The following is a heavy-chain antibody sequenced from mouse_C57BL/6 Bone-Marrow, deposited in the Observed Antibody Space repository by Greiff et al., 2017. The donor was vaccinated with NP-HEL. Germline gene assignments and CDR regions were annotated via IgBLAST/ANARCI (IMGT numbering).Heavy chain of an antibody. Sequence: EVQGVESGGGLVQPKGSLKLSCAASGFSFNTYAMNWVRQALGKGLEWVARIRSKSNNYATYYADSLKDRFTISRDDSESMLYLQMNNLKTEDTAMYYCVRQGYDGYYLDYWGQGTTLTVSS. J-gene: IGHJ2*01. D-gene: IGHD2-3*01. CDR1: GFSFNTYA. CDR3: VRQGYDGYYLDY. CDR2: IRSKSNNYAT. V-gene: IGHV10-1*01.